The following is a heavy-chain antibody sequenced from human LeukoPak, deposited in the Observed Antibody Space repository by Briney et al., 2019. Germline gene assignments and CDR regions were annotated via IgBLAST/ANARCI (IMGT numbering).Heavy chain of an antibody. V-gene: IGHV4-34*01. CDR1: GGSFSGYY. CDR3: AREDDYSQGDYYYYYYMDV. CDR2: INHSGST. Sequence: PSETLSLTCAVYGGSFSGYYWSWIRQPPGKGLEWIGEINHSGSTKYNPSPKSRVTISVDTSKNQFSLKLSSVTAADTAVYYCAREDDYSQGDYYYYYYMDVWGKGTTVTVSS. J-gene: IGHJ6*03. D-gene: IGHD4-11*01.